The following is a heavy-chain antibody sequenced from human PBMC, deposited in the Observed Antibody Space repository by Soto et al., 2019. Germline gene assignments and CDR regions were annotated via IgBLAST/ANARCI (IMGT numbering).Heavy chain of an antibody. J-gene: IGHJ5*02. D-gene: IGHD1-1*01. CDR2: TSHDGIT. V-gene: IGHV4-4*02. Sequence: PSETLSLTCAVSSGSISSTVWWRWVRQPPGKGLEWIGETSHDGITNYNPSLKSRVTISVDKSKNQFSLKLSSVTAADTAVYYCVGQTYSYNWHHWGQGTLVTVSS. CDR3: VGQTYSYNWHH. CDR1: SGSISSTVW.